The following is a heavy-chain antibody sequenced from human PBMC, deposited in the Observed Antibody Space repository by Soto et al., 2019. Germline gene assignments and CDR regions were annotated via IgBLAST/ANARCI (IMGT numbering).Heavy chain of an antibody. Sequence: EVQLVESGGGLVKPGGSLRLSCAASGFTFSSYSMNWVRQAPGKGLEWVSSISSSSSYIYYADSVKGRFTISRDNAKNSLYLQMNILRAEDTAVYYCARDQGIAVAGYWYFDLWARGTLVTVSS. CDR1: GFTFSSYS. J-gene: IGHJ2*01. CDR2: ISSSSSYI. D-gene: IGHD6-19*01. CDR3: ARDQGIAVAGYWYFDL. V-gene: IGHV3-21*01.